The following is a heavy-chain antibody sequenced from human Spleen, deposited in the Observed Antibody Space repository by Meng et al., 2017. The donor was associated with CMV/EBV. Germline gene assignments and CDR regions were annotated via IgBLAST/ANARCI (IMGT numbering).Heavy chain of an antibody. J-gene: IGHJ2*01. V-gene: IGHV3-53*01. CDR3: ARGDGYNSNWYFDL. CDR2: IYSGGST. D-gene: IGHD5-24*01. Sequence: AASVFTVSRTCMTWARQAPGRGLGWVSLIYSGGSTYYADSVKGRFTISRDNSKNALFLQMNSLRVDDTAVYYCARGDGYNSNWYFDLWGRGTLVTVSS. CDR1: VFTVSRTC.